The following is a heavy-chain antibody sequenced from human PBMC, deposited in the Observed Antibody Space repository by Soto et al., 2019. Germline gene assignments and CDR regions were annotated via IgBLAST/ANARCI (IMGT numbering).Heavy chain of an antibody. D-gene: IGHD2-21*01. Sequence: PGGSLRLSCAASGFTFSNAWMSWVRQAPGKGLEWVGRIKSKTDGGTTDYAAPVKGRFTISRDDSKNTLYLQMNSLKTEDTAVYYCTTGEVYVVVIATNAEYFQHWGRGTLVTVSS. J-gene: IGHJ1*01. CDR3: TTGEVYVVVIATNAEYFQH. CDR2: IKSKTDGGTT. CDR1: GFTFSNAW. V-gene: IGHV3-15*01.